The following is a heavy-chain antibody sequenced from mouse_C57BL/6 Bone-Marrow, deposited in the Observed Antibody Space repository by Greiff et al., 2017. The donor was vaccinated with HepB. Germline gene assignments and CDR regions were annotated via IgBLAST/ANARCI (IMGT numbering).Heavy chain of an antibody. CDR3: TGETTFFDY. V-gene: IGHV14-4*01. J-gene: IGHJ2*01. D-gene: IGHD2-12*01. Sequence: VQLNESGAELVRPGASVKLSCTASGFNIKDDYMHWVKQRPEQGLEWIGWIDPENGDTEYASKFQGKATITADTSSNTAYLQLSSLTSEDTAVYYCTGETTFFDYWGQGTTLTVSS. CDR1: GFNIKDDY. CDR2: IDPENGDT.